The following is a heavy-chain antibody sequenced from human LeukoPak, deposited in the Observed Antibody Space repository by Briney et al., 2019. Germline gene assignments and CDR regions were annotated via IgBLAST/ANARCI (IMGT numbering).Heavy chain of an antibody. CDR3: ARDHKYYYDSSGYCR. Sequence: GGSLRLSCAASGFTFSSYAMSWVRQAPGKGLEWVSAISGSGGSTYYADSVKGRFTISRDNSKNTLYLQMNSLRAEDTAVYYCARDHKYYYDSSGYCRWGQGTLVTVSS. D-gene: IGHD3-22*01. CDR1: GFTFSSYA. V-gene: IGHV3-23*01. J-gene: IGHJ4*02. CDR2: ISGSGGST.